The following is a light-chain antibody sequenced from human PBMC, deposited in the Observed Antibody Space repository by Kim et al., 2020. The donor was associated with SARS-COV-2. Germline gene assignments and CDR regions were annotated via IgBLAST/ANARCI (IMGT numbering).Light chain of an antibody. J-gene: IGLJ2*01. CDR2: QDS. CDR1: KVGDKY. Sequence: VSPGQTASITCSGDKVGDKYACWYQQKPGQSPVLVIYQDSKRPSGIPERFSGSNSGNTTTLTISGTQAMDEADYYCQAWDSSTVVFGGGTQLTVL. V-gene: IGLV3-1*01. CDR3: QAWDSSTVV.